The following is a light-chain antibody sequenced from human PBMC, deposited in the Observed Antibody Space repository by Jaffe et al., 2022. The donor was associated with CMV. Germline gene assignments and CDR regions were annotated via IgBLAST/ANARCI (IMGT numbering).Light chain of an antibody. CDR2: AAS. CDR1: QGISSS. V-gene: IGKV1-9*01. Sequence: DIQLTQSPSFLSASVGDRVTITCRASQGISSSLAWYQQTPGKAPKLLIYAASTLQGGVPSRFSGSGSGTEFTLTISSLQPEDFATYYCQQLNTYPRTFGQGTKVEIK. J-gene: IGKJ1*01. CDR3: QQLNTYPRT.